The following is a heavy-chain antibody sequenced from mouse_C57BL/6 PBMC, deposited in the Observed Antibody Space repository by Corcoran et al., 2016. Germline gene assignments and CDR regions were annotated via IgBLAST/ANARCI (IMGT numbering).Heavy chain of an antibody. J-gene: IGHJ3*01. CDR1: GYTFTDYY. CDR2: INPNNGGT. V-gene: IGHV1-26*01. D-gene: IGHD2-5*01. CDR3: ARNYSNYFWFAY. Sequence: EVQLQQSGPALVKPGASVKISCKASGYTFTDYYMNWVKQSHGKSLEWIGDINPNNGGTSYNQKFKGKATLTVDKSSSTAYMELRSLTSEDSAVYYCARNYSNYFWFAYWGQGTLVTVSA.